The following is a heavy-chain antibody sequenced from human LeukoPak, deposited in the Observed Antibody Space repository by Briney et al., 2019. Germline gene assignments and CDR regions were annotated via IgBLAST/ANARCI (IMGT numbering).Heavy chain of an antibody. Sequence: GGSLRLSCAASGFTFSSYWKTWVRQAPGKGLEWVANTKQDGSEKYYVDSVKGRFTIFRDDAKNSLYLQMNSLRAEDTAVYYCARVLDSSSRYQAFPYWGQGTLVTVSS. D-gene: IGHD3-22*01. J-gene: IGHJ4*02. CDR3: ARVLDSSSRYQAFPY. CDR1: GFTFSSYW. CDR2: TKQDGSEK. V-gene: IGHV3-7*01.